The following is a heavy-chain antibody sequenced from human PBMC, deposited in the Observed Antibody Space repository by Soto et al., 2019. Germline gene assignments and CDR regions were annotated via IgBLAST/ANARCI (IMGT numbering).Heavy chain of an antibody. J-gene: IGHJ4*02. D-gene: IGHD6-19*01. Sequence: GGSLRLSCAASGFTFSSYAMSWVRQAPGKGLEWVSAISGSGGSTYYADSVKGRFTISRDNSKNTLYLQMNSLRAEDTAVYYCAKDHPNSSGWYTVPQPLDYWGQGTLVTVSS. CDR1: GFTFSSYA. CDR3: AKDHPNSSGWYTVPQPLDY. CDR2: ISGSGGST. V-gene: IGHV3-23*01.